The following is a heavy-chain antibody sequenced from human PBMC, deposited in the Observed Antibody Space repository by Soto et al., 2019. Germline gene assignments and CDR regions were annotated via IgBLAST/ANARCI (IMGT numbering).Heavy chain of an antibody. D-gene: IGHD3-22*01. CDR1: GFSLSTTGVG. CDR3: AHPFRNGTAYYYWVDF. CDR2: IYWDDDK. Sequence: QITLKESGPTLVKPTQTLTLTCTFSGFSLSTTGVGVGWIRQPPGKALEWLALIYWDDDKRYIPSLKSRVTITKDPSKNQVVLTMTNMDPVDTATYYCAHPFRNGTAYYYWVDFWGQGTLVTVPS. V-gene: IGHV2-5*02. J-gene: IGHJ4*02.